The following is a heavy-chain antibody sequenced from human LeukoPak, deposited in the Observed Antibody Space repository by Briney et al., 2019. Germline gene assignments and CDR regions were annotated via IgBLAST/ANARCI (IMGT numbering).Heavy chain of an antibody. D-gene: IGHD3-22*01. J-gene: IGHJ4*02. CDR2: MNPNSGNT. CDR1: GYTFTSYD. V-gene: IGHV1-8*01. CDR3: ARGRRRKYYDSSGCALIDY. Sequence: ASVKVSCKASGYTFTSYDINWVRQATGQGLEWMGWMNPNSGNTGYAQKFQGRVTMTRNTSISTAYMELSSLRSEDTAVYYCARGRRRKYYDSSGCALIDYWGQGTLVTVSS.